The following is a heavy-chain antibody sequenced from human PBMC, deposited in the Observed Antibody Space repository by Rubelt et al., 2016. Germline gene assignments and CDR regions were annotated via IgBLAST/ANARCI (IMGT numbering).Heavy chain of an antibody. CDR1: GGSVSSSSYY. CDR3: ARVYTGSDI. Sequence: QLQLQESGPGLVKPSETLSLNCTVSGGSVSSSSYYWGWVRQPPGKGLEWIGSIYYSGSTYYNPSLKSRVTISVDTSKNQFSLKVGSMTAAETAVYYCARVYTGSDIWGQGTMVTVSS. J-gene: IGHJ3*02. CDR2: IYYSGST. V-gene: IGHV4-39*07. D-gene: IGHD3-16*01.